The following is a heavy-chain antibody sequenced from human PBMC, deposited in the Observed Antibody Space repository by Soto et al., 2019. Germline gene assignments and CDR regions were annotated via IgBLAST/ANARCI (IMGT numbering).Heavy chain of an antibody. CDR1: GGSISSHY. D-gene: IGHD3-3*01. Sequence: SETLSLTCIVSGGSISSHYWSWIRQPPGKGLEWIGYIYDSGSTNYNPSLKSRVTISVDTSKNQFSLNLSSVTAADTAVYYCARGKFLEWFAYYFMDVWGKGTTVTVSS. CDR3: ARGKFLEWFAYYFMDV. V-gene: IGHV4-59*11. J-gene: IGHJ6*03. CDR2: IYDSGST.